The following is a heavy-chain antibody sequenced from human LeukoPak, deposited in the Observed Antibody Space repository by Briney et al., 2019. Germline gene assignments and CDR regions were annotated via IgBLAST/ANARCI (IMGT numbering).Heavy chain of an antibody. Sequence: ASVKVSCKASGYTFTSYGISWVRQAPGQGLEWMGWISAYNGNTNYAQKLQGRVTMTTDTSTSTAYMELRSLRSDDTAVYYCAREVGYYYGPGSYPHFDYWGQGTLVTVSS. CDR3: AREVGYYYGPGSYPHFDY. J-gene: IGHJ4*02. D-gene: IGHD3-10*01. CDR2: ISAYNGNT. V-gene: IGHV1-18*01. CDR1: GYTFTSYG.